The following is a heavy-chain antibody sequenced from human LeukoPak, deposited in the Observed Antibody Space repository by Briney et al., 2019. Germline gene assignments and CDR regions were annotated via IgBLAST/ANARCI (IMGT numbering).Heavy chain of an antibody. CDR2: ISNNGGYT. J-gene: IGHJ4*02. CDR1: GFTFSSSA. V-gene: IGHV3-23*01. D-gene: IGHD3-10*01. Sequence: GGSLRLSCAASGFTFSSSAMSWVRQAPGKGLEWVSAISNNGGYTYYADSVQGRFTISRDNSKSTLCLQMNSLRAEDTAVYYCAKHLTRSRTRHDYWGQGTLVTVSS. CDR3: AKHLTRSRTRHDY.